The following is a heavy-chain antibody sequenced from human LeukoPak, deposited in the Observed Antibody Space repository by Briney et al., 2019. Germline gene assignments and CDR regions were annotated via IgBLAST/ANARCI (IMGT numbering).Heavy chain of an antibody. D-gene: IGHD3-10*01. V-gene: IGHV4-30-4*08. CDR3: ARGRDGSGSSLCFDP. CDR1: AGSISSGDNY. Sequence: SETLSLTCTVSAGSISSGDNYWSWIRQPPGKGLEWIGYIYYSGSTYYNPSLKSRVTISVDTSKNQFSLKLSSVTAADTAVYYCARGRDGSGSSLCFDPWGQGTLVTVSS. J-gene: IGHJ5*02. CDR2: IYYSGST.